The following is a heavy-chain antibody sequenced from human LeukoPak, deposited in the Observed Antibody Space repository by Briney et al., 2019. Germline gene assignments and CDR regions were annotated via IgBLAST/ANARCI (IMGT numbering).Heavy chain of an antibody. J-gene: IGHJ4*02. D-gene: IGHD3-10*02. CDR3: ARDQTSFSVFTPGY. V-gene: IGHV1-18*04. CDR1: GYIFSNFG. Sequence: ASVKVSCKTSGYIFSNFGLSWVRQAPGQGLEWLGWISAHNENIHYAQNLQDRLTMTTDTSTSTAYMELRNLRSDDTAVYYGARDQTSFSVFTPGYCGQGSLVSV. CDR2: ISAHNENI.